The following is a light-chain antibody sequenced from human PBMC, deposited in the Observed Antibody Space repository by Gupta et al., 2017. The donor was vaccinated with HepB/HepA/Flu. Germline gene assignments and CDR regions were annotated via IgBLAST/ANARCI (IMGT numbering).Light chain of an antibody. CDR2: KVA. CDR3: LHYTHWTHT. V-gene: IGKV2-30*01. J-gene: IGKJ2*01. Sequence: DVVLTQSPLSLPGNLGQPASISCSSSHSLVYTDGSTSVNWYHNGAGQSPRALIYKVANRASGVPDRFSGRGSGHDFTLNISRVEAEDVGIYSCLHYTHWTHTFGQGTKLEIK. CDR1: HSLVYTDGSTS.